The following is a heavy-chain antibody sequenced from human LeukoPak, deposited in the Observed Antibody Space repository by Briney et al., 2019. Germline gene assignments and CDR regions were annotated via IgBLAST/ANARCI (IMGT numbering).Heavy chain of an antibody. CDR3: ATETNGRHYDY. Sequence: PGGSLRLSCTASGLTFSTSGFNWVRQAPGKGLEWVASIGPTGFDRYHADSIKGRFTISRDNANNFLYLQMDSLRAEDTAVYYCATETNGRHYDYWGQGTLLTVSS. CDR2: IGPTGFDR. D-gene: IGHD1-14*01. J-gene: IGHJ4*02. V-gene: IGHV3-21*06. CDR1: GLTFSTSG.